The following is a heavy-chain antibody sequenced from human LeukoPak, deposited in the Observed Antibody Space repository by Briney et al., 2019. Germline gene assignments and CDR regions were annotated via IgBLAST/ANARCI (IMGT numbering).Heavy chain of an antibody. D-gene: IGHD2-15*01. Sequence: SQTLSLTCTVSGGPISNSGGFYWSWIRQHPGDGLEWIGFISYRGGTYYNPSLKSRVSMSVDTSRSQFSLRLTSVTDEDTAVYCCARISQSSGGFYYWGQGTLVTVSS. CDR3: ARISQSSGGFYY. CDR2: ISYRGGT. J-gene: IGHJ4*02. V-gene: IGHV4-31*02. CDR1: GGPISNSGGFY.